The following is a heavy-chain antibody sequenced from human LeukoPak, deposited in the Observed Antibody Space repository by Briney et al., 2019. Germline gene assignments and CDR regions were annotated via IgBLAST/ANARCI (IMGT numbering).Heavy chain of an antibody. V-gene: IGHV3-30-3*01. D-gene: IGHD1-26*01. Sequence: QSGGSLRLSCAASGFTFSSYAMHWVRQAPGKGLEWVAVISYDGSNKYYADSVKGRFTISRDNSKNTLYLQMNSLRAEDTAVYYCAKGGSYPIGYWGQGALVTVSS. CDR2: ISYDGSNK. CDR3: AKGGSYPIGY. J-gene: IGHJ4*02. CDR1: GFTFSSYA.